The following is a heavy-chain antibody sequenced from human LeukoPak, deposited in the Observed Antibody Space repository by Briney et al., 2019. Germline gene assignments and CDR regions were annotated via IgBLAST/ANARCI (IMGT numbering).Heavy chain of an antibody. CDR3: ARAVDVADY. V-gene: IGHV3-7*01. CDR1: GFTFGHHF. D-gene: IGHD3-16*01. Sequence: GGSLRLSCVASGFTFGHHFMSWVRQAPGGGVEWVANIKPDGSIKFHADSVKGRSTISRENARNSVYLQMNSLRGEDTAVYYCARAVDVADYWGQGTLVAVSS. J-gene: IGHJ4*02. CDR2: IKPDGSIK.